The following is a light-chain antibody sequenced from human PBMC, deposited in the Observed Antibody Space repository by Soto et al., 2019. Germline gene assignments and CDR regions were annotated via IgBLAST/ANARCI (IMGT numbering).Light chain of an antibody. V-gene: IGKV3-20*01. Sequence: EILLTQSPGTLSLSPGDRATLSCRASQSVRSNFLAWYQQKPGQAPRLLFYDASSRATGIPDRFSGSGSETDFSLTISRLEPWDIAVSYCQPYGGSPETFCPGNKLEIK. CDR2: DAS. CDR3: QPYGGSPET. J-gene: IGKJ2*01. CDR1: QSVRSNF.